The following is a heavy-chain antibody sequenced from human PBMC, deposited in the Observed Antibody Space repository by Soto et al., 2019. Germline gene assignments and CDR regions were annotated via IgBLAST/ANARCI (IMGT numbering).Heavy chain of an antibody. CDR1: GDSITSSSYY. Sequence: AEPLSLTGTVSGDSITSSSYYWGCIRQPPGKGLEGIASIDYTVNTFYNPALTTRVTISVDTSKNQFSLKVTSMTAVDRAVYYCARTNKGYGTDSWGQGTLVTVSS. J-gene: IGHJ4*02. V-gene: IGHV4-39*01. CDR2: IDYTVNT. CDR3: ARTNKGYGTDS. D-gene: IGHD5-18*01.